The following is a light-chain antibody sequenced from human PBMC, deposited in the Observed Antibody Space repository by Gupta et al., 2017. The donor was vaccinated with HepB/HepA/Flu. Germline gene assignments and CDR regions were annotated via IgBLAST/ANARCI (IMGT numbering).Light chain of an antibody. V-gene: IGKV3-15*01. J-gene: IGKJ4*01. Sequence: EMVMTQSPATLSVSPGERATLSCRDRQSVSINLAWYQQKPRQPPRLLIHGASSRATGLPSWFSGSWSGNEFTLSISSVQSEDEAVYYWQNNNNRPPAFGRGTKVEIK. CDR3: QNNNNRPPA. CDR2: GAS. CDR1: QSVSIN.